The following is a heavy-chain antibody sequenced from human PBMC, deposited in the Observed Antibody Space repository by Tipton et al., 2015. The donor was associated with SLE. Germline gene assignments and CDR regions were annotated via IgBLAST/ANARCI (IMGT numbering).Heavy chain of an antibody. V-gene: IGHV3-21*01. D-gene: IGHD5-12*01. CDR3: ARPQNYGYSGDGDASDI. Sequence: SLRLSCAASGFTFSSYSMNWVRQAPGKGLEWVSSISSCSSYIYYADSVKGRFTISRDNAKNSLYLQMNSLRAEDTAVYYCARPQNYGYSGDGDASDIWGKGTMVTVSS. CDR1: GFTFSSYS. CDR2: ISSCSSYI. J-gene: IGHJ3*02.